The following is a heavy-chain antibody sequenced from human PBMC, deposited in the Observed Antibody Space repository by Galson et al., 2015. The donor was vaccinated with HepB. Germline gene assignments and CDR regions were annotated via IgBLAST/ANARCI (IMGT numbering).Heavy chain of an antibody. CDR3: ARENGRQLPLDY. D-gene: IGHD2-2*01. CDR1: GFRLSSYS. J-gene: IGHJ4*02. Sequence: SLRLSCAASGFRLSSYSMNWVRQAPGKGLEWVSSIRSSGFYKYYAGSVKGRFTISRDNARNSLYLQMSSLRVEDAAVYYCARENGRQLPLDYWGQGTQVTVSS. V-gene: IGHV3-21*01. CDR2: IRSSGFYK.